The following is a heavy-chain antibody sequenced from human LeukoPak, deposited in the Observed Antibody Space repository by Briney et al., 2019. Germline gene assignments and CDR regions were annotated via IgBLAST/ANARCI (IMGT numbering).Heavy chain of an antibody. CDR1: GGSISSYY. D-gene: IGHD2-2*01. CDR2: ISYSGST. Sequence: SETLSLTCTVSGGSISSYYWSWIRQPPGKGLEWIGYISYSGSTNYNPSLKSRVTISVDTSKNQFSLKLSSVTAADTAVYYCARLYCSSLSCYEDYWGQGTLVTVSS. CDR3: ARLYCSSLSCYEDY. J-gene: IGHJ4*02. V-gene: IGHV4-59*01.